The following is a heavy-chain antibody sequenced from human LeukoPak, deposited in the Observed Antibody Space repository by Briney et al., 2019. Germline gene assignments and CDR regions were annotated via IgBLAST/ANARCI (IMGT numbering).Heavy chain of an antibody. J-gene: IGHJ4*02. CDR3: AKASGYCSSTSCFGY. Sequence: GGSLRLSCAASGFTFSSYAMSWVRQAPGKGLEWVSAISGSGGSTYYADSVKGRFTISRDNSKNTLYLQMNSLRAEDTAVYYCAKASGYCSSTSCFGYWGQGTLVTVSS. D-gene: IGHD2-2*03. CDR2: ISGSGGST. V-gene: IGHV3-23*01. CDR1: GFTFSSYA.